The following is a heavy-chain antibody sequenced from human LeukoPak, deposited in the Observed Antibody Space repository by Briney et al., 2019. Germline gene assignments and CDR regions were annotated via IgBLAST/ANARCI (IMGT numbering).Heavy chain of an antibody. CDR2: IYYSGST. CDR1: GGSFSGYY. V-gene: IGHV4-59*01. CDR3: ARFRPLYCSSTSCYDY. D-gene: IGHD2-2*01. J-gene: IGHJ4*02. Sequence: PSETLSLTCAVYGGSFSGYYWSWIRQPPGKGLEWIGYIYYSGSTNYNPSLKSRVTISVDTSKNQFSLKLSSVTAADTAVYYCARFRPLYCSSTSCYDYWGQGTLVTVSS.